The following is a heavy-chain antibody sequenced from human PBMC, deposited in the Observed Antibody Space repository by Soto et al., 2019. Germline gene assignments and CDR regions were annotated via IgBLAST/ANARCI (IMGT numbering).Heavy chain of an antibody. Sequence: ASVKVSCKASGYTFTSYYMHWVRQAPGQGLEWMGIINPSGGSTSYAQKFQGRVTMTRDTSTSTVYMELSSLRSEDTAVYYCAKDTDIVVVPAAMTFDYWGQGTLVTVSS. D-gene: IGHD2-2*01. CDR3: AKDTDIVVVPAAMTFDY. CDR2: INPSGGST. V-gene: IGHV1-46*01. J-gene: IGHJ4*02. CDR1: GYTFTSYY.